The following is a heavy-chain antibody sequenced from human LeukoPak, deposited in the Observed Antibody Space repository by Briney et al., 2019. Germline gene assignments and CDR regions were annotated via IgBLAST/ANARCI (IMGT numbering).Heavy chain of an antibody. D-gene: IGHD3-9*01. J-gene: IGHJ4*02. CDR1: GFTISRSS. V-gene: IGHV3-64*01. CDR2: ISRSGGNT. CDR3: ARDNGDILTGYLDY. Sequence: GGSLRLSCAASGFTISRSSMHWVRQAPGKGLEFVSAISRSGGNTYYANSVKGRFTISRDTSKNTLYLQVGSLRVEDMAVYYCARDNGDILTGYLDYWGQGTLVTVSS.